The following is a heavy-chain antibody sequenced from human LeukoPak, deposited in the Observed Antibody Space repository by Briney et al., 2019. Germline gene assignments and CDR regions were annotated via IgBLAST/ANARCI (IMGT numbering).Heavy chain of an antibody. J-gene: IGHJ5*02. CDR3: ATRRYFDWLLAPRGFDP. CDR1: GGTFSSYA. CDR2: IIPIFGTA. V-gene: IGHV1-69*13. Sequence: SVKVSCKASGGTFSSYAISWARQAPGQGLEWMGGIIPIFGTANYAQKFQGRVTITADESTSTAYMELSSLRSEDTAVYYCATRRYFDWLLAPRGFDPWGQGTLVTVSS. D-gene: IGHD3-9*01.